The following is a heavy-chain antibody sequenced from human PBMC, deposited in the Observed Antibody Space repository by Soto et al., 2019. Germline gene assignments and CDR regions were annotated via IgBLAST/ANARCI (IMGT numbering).Heavy chain of an antibody. Sequence: QVQLQESGPGLVKPSGTLSLTCAVSGASISSNNWWSWVRQPPGKGLEWVGEIYHSGSTNYNLSLKSRLTISIDKSTHQFSLKLSSVTAAATAVYYCARSTVTEDYWGQGTLVTVSS. CDR3: ARSTVTEDY. CDR1: GASISSNNW. D-gene: IGHD4-17*01. J-gene: IGHJ4*02. V-gene: IGHV4-4*02. CDR2: IYHSGST.